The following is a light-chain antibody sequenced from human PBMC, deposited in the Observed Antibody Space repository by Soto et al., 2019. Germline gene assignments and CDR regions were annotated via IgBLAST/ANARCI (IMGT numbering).Light chain of an antibody. V-gene: IGLV2-14*01. Sequence: QSALTQPASVSGSPGQSITISCTGTSSDVGDYNYVSWYQQHPGKAPKVMIYEVSHRPSGVSNRFSGSKSGNTASLTISGLQAEDEADYYCCSYAGSHTPWVFGGGTKVTVL. CDR1: SSDVGDYNY. J-gene: IGLJ3*02. CDR3: CSYAGSHTPWV. CDR2: EVS.